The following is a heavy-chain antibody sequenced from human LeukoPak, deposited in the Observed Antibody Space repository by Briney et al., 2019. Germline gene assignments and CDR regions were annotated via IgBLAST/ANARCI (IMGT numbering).Heavy chain of an antibody. CDR1: GFTLSSYA. J-gene: IGHJ3*02. CDR3: ATDGYYDSSGYYPTGAFDI. CDR2: ISYDGSNK. Sequence: GRSLRLSCAASGFTLSSYAMHWVRQAPGKGLEWVAVISYDGSNKYYADSVKGRFTISRDNAKNSLYLQMNSLRAEDTAVYYCATDGYYDSSGYYPTGAFDIWGQGTMVTVSS. V-gene: IGHV3-30-3*01. D-gene: IGHD3-22*01.